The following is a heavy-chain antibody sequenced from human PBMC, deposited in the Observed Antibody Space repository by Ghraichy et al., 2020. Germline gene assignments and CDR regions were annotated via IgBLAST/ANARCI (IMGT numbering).Heavy chain of an antibody. CDR2: ITGSGYST. CDR1: GFTFNNYV. Sequence: GGSLRLSCAGSGFTFNNYVMNWVRQAPGKGLERVSGITGSGYSTYYADSVKGRFTISRDNSKNTLHLQMNSLRADDTAVYYCARCSGGSCYSGHGMDVWGQGTTVTVSS. V-gene: IGHV3-23*01. CDR3: ARCSGGSCYSGHGMDV. J-gene: IGHJ6*02. D-gene: IGHD2-15*01.